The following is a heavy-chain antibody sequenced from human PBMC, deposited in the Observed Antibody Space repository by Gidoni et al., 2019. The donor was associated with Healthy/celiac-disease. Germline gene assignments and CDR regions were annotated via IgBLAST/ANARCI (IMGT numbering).Heavy chain of an antibody. CDR3: ARDRMIGIAFDI. J-gene: IGHJ3*02. Sequence: QVQLVESGGGVVQPGRSLRLSCAASGFTFSSYGMHWVRQAPGKGLEWVAVIWYDGSNKYYADSVKRRFTISRDNSKNTLYLQMNSLRAEDTAVYYCARDRMIGIAFDIWGQGTMVTVSS. CDR1: GFTFSSYG. V-gene: IGHV3-33*01. D-gene: IGHD6-13*01. CDR2: IWYDGSNK.